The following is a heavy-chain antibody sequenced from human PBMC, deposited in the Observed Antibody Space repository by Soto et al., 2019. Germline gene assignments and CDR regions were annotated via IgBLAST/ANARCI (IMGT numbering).Heavy chain of an antibody. D-gene: IGHD2-8*02. CDR3: ARQFHDLTGGGIYYNVLDF. V-gene: IGHV5-51*01. CDR2: IYPADSDT. CDR1: GYSFNNYW. J-gene: IGHJ6*02. Sequence: EESLKISCEASGYSFNNYWIAWVRQMPGKGLEWMGMIYPADSDTRYSPSFQGQATISVDTYINTAYLQWSSLKASDTAMYYCARQFHDLTGGGIYYNVLDFSALGTTV.